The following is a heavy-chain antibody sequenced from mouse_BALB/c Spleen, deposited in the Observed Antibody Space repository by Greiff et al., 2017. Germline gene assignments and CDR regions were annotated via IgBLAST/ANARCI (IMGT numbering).Heavy chain of an antibody. CDR1: GYSITSGYY. J-gene: IGHJ2*01. CDR3: ARGESYYFDD. Sequence: EVQLQESGPGLVKPSQSLSLTCSVTGYSITSGYYWNWIRQFPGNKLEWMGYISYDGSNNYNPSLKNRISITRDTSKNQFFLKLNSVTTEDTATYYCARGESYYFDDWGQGTTLTVSS. V-gene: IGHV3-6*02. CDR2: ISYDGSN.